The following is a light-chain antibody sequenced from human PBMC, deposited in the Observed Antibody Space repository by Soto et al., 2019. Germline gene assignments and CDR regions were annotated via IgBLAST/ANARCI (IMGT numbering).Light chain of an antibody. CDR3: HQTYGQHRT. Sequence: EIEMTQSPCSLSASVGYIFTISFRAIQNISKYLNWYQQKLGKAPKLLIYAASSLQSGVPSRFSGSGSGTDFTLSISSLQPEDFATYYCHQTYGQHRTFGQGTKVDIK. J-gene: IGKJ1*01. V-gene: IGKV1-39*01. CDR2: AAS. CDR1: QNISKY.